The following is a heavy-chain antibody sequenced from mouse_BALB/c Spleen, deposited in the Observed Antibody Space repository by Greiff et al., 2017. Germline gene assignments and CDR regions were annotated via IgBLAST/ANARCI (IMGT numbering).Heavy chain of an antibody. D-gene: IGHD2-12*01. V-gene: IGHV2-2*02. J-gene: IGHJ2*01. CDR2: IWSGGST. Sequence: VQRVESAPGLVQPSQSLSITCTVSGFSLTSYGVHWVRQSPGQGLEWLGVIWSGGSTDYNAAFISRLSISKDNTKSQVFFKMNSPQANDTDIYYSARNYATYFDYWGQGTTLTVSS. CDR3: ARNYATYFDY. CDR1: GFSLTSYG.